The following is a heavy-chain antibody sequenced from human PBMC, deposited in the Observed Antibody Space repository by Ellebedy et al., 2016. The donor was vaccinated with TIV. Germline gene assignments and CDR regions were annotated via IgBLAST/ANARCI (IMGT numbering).Heavy chain of an antibody. CDR2: INPSGVTS. Sequence: ASVKVSCXASGYTFTSYDINWVRQAPGHGLEWMGTINPSGVTSTCAHKFQDRLTMTRETSTGTAYMELTSLIFEDTAVYYCVREPHGGNAYFDYWGQGTLVTVSS. CDR3: VREPHGGNAYFDY. V-gene: IGHV1-46*01. CDR1: GYTFTSYD. J-gene: IGHJ4*02. D-gene: IGHD4-23*01.